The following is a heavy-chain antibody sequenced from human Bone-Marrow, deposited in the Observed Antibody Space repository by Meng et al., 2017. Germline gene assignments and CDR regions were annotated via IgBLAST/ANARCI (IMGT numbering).Heavy chain of an antibody. Sequence: QGRLGGSGVGVGQPGRSLRLSCAASGFTFSSYAMHWVRQAPGKGLEWVAVISYDGSNKYYADSVKGRFTISRDNAKNSLYLQMNSLRAEDTAVYYCARQLGATDYWGQGTLVTVSS. V-gene: IGHV3-30*04. D-gene: IGHD1-26*01. CDR3: ARQLGATDY. J-gene: IGHJ4*02. CDR1: GFTFSSYA. CDR2: ISYDGSNK.